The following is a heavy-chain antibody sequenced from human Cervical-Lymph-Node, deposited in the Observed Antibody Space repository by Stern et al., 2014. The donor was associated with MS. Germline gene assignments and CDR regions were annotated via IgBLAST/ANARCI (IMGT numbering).Heavy chain of an antibody. D-gene: IGHD6-6*01. V-gene: IGHV4-59*01. Sequence: VQLVESGPGLVKPSETLSLTCTASGCSISCYSWSWIRQPPGQGLEWIGYTYSSGSTNDKPSLKSRVAISVDTSKTQFSLKLSSVTAADTAVYYCARGGSSSPPFDYWGQGTLVTVSS. CDR2: TYSSGST. CDR1: GCSISCYS. J-gene: IGHJ4*02. CDR3: ARGGSSSPPFDY.